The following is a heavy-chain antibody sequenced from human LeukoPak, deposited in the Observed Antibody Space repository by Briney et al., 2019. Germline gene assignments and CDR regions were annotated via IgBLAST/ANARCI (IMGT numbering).Heavy chain of an antibody. J-gene: IGHJ4*02. CDR1: GFTFTIYG. Sequence: GGSLRLSCAASGFTFTIYGMNWLRQAPGKGLEWVSYLSGRSDTIYYAESVKGRFTISRDNARNSLYLQMNSLRDEDTAVYYCARDFRYRDSSGYYSFDYWGQGTLVTVSS. CDR3: ARDFRYRDSSGYYSFDY. V-gene: IGHV3-48*02. CDR2: LSGRSDTI. D-gene: IGHD3-22*01.